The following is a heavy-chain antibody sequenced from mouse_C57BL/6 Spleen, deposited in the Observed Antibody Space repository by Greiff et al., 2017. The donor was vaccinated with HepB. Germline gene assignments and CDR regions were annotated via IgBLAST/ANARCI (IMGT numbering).Heavy chain of an antibody. CDR2: IHPSDSDT. Sequence: QVHVKQPGAELVKPGASVKVSCKASGYTFTSYWMHWVKQRPGQGLEWIGRIHPSDSDTNYNQKFKGKATLTVDKSSSTAYMQLSSLTSEDSAVYYCAISPFITTVVAPMDYWGQGTSVTVSS. CDR3: AISPFITTVVAPMDY. V-gene: IGHV1-74*01. CDR1: GYTFTSYW. J-gene: IGHJ4*01. D-gene: IGHD1-1*01.